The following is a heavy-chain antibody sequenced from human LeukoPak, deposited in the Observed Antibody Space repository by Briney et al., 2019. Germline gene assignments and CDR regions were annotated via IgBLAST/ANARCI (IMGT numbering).Heavy chain of an antibody. D-gene: IGHD2-15*01. CDR1: GFTFSSYA. CDR2: ISGSGSST. CDR3: ASHCSGGSCYF. V-gene: IGHV3-23*01. J-gene: IGHJ4*02. Sequence: GGSLRLSCAASGFTFSSYAMSWVRQAPGKGLEWVSAISGSGSSTYYANSVKGLFTISRDNSKNTLYLQVNSLRAEDTAVYYCASHCSGGSCYFWGQGTLVSVSS.